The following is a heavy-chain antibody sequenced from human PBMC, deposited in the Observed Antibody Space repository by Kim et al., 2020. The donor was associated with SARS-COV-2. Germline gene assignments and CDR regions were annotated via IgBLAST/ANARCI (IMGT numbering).Heavy chain of an antibody. Sequence: YYADSVQGRFTKSRDNAKNSLYLQMNSLRAEDTAVYYCARGNYVDAFDIWGQGTMVTVSS. D-gene: IGHD1-7*01. CDR3: ARGNYVDAFDI. J-gene: IGHJ3*02. V-gene: IGHV3-11*01.